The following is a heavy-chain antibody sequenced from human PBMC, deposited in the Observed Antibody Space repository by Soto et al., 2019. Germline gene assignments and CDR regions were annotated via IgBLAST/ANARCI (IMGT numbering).Heavy chain of an antibody. J-gene: IGHJ6*02. CDR2: ISYDGSNK. V-gene: IGHV3-30*18. Sequence: QVQLVESGGGVVQPGRSLRLSCAASGFTFSSYGMHWVRQAPGKGLEWVAVISYDGSNKYYADSVKGRFTISRDNSKNTLYLQMNSLRAEDTAVYYCAKGTSVTTPYYYYGMDVWGQGTTVTVSS. D-gene: IGHD4-17*01. CDR3: AKGTSVTTPYYYYGMDV. CDR1: GFTFSSYG.